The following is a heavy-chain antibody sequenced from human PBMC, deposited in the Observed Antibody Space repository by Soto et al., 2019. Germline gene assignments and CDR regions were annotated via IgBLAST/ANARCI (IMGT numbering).Heavy chain of an antibody. CDR3: ARIHIRVIAVAGKGGYYYYMDV. J-gene: IGHJ6*03. CDR1: GGSISSSSYY. CDR2: IYYSGST. D-gene: IGHD6-19*01. V-gene: IGHV4-39*01. Sequence: SETLSLTCTVSGGSISSSSYYWGWIRQPPGKGLEWIGSIYYSGSTYYNPSLKSRVTISVDTSKNQFSLKLSSVTAADTAVYYCARIHIRVIAVAGKGGYYYYMDVWGKGTTVTVSS.